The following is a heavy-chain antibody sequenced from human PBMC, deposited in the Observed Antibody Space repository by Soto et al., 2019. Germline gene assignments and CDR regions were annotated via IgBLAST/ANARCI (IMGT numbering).Heavy chain of an antibody. D-gene: IGHD6-19*01. CDR2: INQDGGVT. J-gene: IGHJ4*02. Sequence: GGPLRLSCVASGFTFISSFMGWIRQAPGKGLEWVANINQDGGVTYYVDSVEGRFTISRDNTKDSLYLQMNSLRGEDTAIYYCARYYRGSGRYFFDYWGQGTPVTVSS. CDR3: ARYYRGSGRYFFDY. V-gene: IGHV3-7*03. CDR1: GFTFISSF.